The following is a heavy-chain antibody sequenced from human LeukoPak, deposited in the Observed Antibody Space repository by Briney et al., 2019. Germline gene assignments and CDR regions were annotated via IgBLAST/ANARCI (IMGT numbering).Heavy chain of an antibody. J-gene: IGHJ5*02. CDR1: GYTFTSYG. Sequence: ASVKVSCKASGYTFTSYGISWVRQAPGQGLEWMGRIIPIFGTANYAQKFQGRVTITTDESTSTAYMELSSLRSEDTAVYYCARGLHSSSWDLNWFDPWGQGTLVTVSS. CDR2: IIPIFGTA. D-gene: IGHD6-13*01. CDR3: ARGLHSSSWDLNWFDP. V-gene: IGHV1-69*05.